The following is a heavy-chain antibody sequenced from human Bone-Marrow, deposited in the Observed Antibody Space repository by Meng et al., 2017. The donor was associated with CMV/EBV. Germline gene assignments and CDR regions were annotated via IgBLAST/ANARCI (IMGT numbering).Heavy chain of an antibody. Sequence: GESLKISCAASGFTFSSYAMSWVRQAPGKGLEWVSAISGSGGSTYYADSVKGRFTISRDNSKNTLYLQMNSLRAEDTAVYYCAKDRLYSSSSGYWGQGTLVTVSS. J-gene: IGHJ4*02. CDR1: GFTFSSYA. D-gene: IGHD6-6*01. CDR2: ISGSGGST. V-gene: IGHV3-23*01. CDR3: AKDRLYSSSSGY.